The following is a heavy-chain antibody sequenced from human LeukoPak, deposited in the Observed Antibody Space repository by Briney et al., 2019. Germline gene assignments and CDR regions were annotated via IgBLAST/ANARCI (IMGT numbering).Heavy chain of an antibody. CDR2: IYYSGST. J-gene: IGHJ4*02. CDR3: ARDKEYSYGHFDY. D-gene: IGHD5-18*01. V-gene: IGHV4-59*13. CDR1: GGSISSYY. Sequence: KPAETLSLTCTVSGGSISSYYWSWIRQPPGKGLAGIGYIYYSGSTNYNPSLKSRVTISVDTSKNQFSLKLSSVTAADTAVYYCARDKEYSYGHFDYWGQGTLVTVSS.